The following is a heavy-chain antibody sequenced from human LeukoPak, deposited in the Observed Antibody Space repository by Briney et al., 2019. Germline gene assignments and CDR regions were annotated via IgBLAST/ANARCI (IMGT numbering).Heavy chain of an antibody. CDR1: GASITNYY. D-gene: IGHD1-1*01. J-gene: IGHJ4*02. CDR2: IYPSGST. Sequence: SETLSLTCTVSGASITNYYWSWIRQSAGKGLEWIGRIYPSGSTHSNPSLKSRVTMSLDTSKNQFPLGLSSVTAPDTAVYYCARVRPNWNDGTFDYWGQGTLVTVSS. V-gene: IGHV4-4*07. CDR3: ARVRPNWNDGTFDY.